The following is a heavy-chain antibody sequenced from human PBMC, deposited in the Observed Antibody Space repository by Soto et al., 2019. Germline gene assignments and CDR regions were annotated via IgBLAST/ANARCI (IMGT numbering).Heavy chain of an antibody. CDR3: AKVQRGQWVLRYCFGY. V-gene: IGHV3-23*01. J-gene: IGHJ4*02. CDR2: ISGSGGST. CDR1: GFTFSSYA. D-gene: IGHD5-12*01. Sequence: GGSLRLSCAASGFTFSSYAMSWVRQAPGKGLEWVSAISGSGGSTYYADSVKGRFTISRDNSKNTLYLQMNSLRAEDTAVYYCAKVQRGQWVLRYCFGYWGQGTLVTVSS.